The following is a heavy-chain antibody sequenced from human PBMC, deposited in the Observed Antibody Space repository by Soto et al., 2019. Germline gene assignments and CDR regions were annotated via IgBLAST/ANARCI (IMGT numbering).Heavy chain of an antibody. CDR3: ARDAPSSWSNGSYYYGMDV. CDR1: GYTFTSYG. V-gene: IGHV1-18*01. CDR2: ISAYNGNT. D-gene: IGHD6-13*01. J-gene: IGHJ6*02. Sequence: ASVKVSCKASGYTFTSYGVTWVRQAPGQGLEWMGWISAYNGNTNYAQNLQGRVTMTTDTSTSTAYMELRSLRSDDTAVYYCARDAPSSWSNGSYYYGMDVWGQGTTVTVSS.